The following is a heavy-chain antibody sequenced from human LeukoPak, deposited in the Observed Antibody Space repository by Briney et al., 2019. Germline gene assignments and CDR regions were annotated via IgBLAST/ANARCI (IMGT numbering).Heavy chain of an antibody. D-gene: IGHD6-19*01. J-gene: IGHJ5*02. CDR2: INHSGST. Sequence: PSETLSLTCAVYGGSFSGYYWSWIRQPPGKGLEWIGEINHSGSTNYNPSLKSRVTISVDKSKNQFSLKLSSVPAGETAVYYCARHVGQSGWYRARSRNWFDPWGQGTLVTVSS. CDR1: GGSFSGYY. V-gene: IGHV4-34*01. CDR3: ARHVGQSGWYRARSRNWFDP.